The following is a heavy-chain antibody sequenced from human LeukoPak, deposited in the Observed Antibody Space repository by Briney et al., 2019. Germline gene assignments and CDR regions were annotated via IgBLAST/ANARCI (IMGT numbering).Heavy chain of an antibody. CDR1: GGSTSSYY. D-gene: IGHD1-1*01. Sequence: SETLSLTCTVSGGSTSSYYWSWIRQPPGKGLEWIGYIYYSGSTNYNPSLKSRVTISVDTSKNQFSLKLSSVTAADTAVYYCAREERTTGTNLDRDAFDIWGQGTMVTVSS. V-gene: IGHV4-59*01. CDR3: AREERTTGTNLDRDAFDI. CDR2: IYYSGST. J-gene: IGHJ3*02.